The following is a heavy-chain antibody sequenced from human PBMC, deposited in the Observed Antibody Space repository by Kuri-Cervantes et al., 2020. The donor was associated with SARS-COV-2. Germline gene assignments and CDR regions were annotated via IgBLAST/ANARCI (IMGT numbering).Heavy chain of an antibody. D-gene: IGHD6-13*01. Sequence: KVSCKGSGYSFTSYWIGWVRQMPGKGLEWMGIIYPDDSDTIYSSSFQGQVTISVDKSISTTYLQWSSLKASDTAMYYCARRRGDDNSWPVDYWGQGTLVTVSS. CDR1: GYSFTSYW. J-gene: IGHJ4*02. V-gene: IGHV5-51*01. CDR3: ARRRGDDNSWPVDY. CDR2: IYPDDSDT.